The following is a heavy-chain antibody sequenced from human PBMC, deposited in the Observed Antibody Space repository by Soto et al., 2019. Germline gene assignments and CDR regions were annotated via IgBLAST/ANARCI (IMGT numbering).Heavy chain of an antibody. J-gene: IGHJ3*02. CDR2: TYHSGMT. CDR1: GGSISTGGYY. CDR3: ATVRWELHDAFDI. Sequence: QVQLQESGPGLVKPSQTLSLTCTVSGGSISTGGYYWSWIRQHPGRGLEWIGYTYHSGMTFSNPSLQSRVALSIDTSKNKFSLKLISVTAADTAVYYCATVRWELHDAFDIWGQGTMVSVSS. V-gene: IGHV4-31*03. D-gene: IGHD1-26*01.